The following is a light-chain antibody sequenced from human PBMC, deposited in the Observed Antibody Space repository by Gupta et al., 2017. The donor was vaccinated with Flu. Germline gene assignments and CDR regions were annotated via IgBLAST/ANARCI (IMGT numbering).Light chain of an antibody. V-gene: IGLV2-23*01. CDR3: CSYAGSSTLI. CDR1: SSDIGGFNL. CDR2: EAY. Sequence: QSALTQPASVSGSPGQSTTISCTGTSSDIGGFNLVSWYHLHPDKAPKLLIFEAYKRPSGVSNRFSGSKSGNTASLTISGLQAEDEADYYCCSYAGSSTLIFGGGTKLTVL. J-gene: IGLJ2*01.